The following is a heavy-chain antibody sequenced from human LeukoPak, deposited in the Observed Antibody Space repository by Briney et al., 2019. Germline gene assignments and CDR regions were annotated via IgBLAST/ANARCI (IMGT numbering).Heavy chain of an antibody. CDR2: IYYTGST. D-gene: IGHD5-12*01. Sequence: SETLSLTCTVSGGSISSYYWSWIRQPPGKGLEWIGYIYYTGSTNFNPSLQSRVSISVDTSQNQFSLRLKSVTAADTAVYYCARGGYSDYYFDYWGQGTLVTVSS. CDR1: GGSISSYY. V-gene: IGHV4-59*01. J-gene: IGHJ4*02. CDR3: ARGGYSDYYFDY.